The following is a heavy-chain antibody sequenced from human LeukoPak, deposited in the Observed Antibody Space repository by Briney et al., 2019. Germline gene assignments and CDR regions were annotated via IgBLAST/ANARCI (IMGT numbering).Heavy chain of an antibody. CDR2: VGGSGDTT. D-gene: IGHD3-22*01. CDR1: GFTFSTYA. J-gene: IGHJ3*02. V-gene: IGHV3-23*01. Sequence: GGSLRLSCAASGFTFSTYAMSWVRQTPDRGLEWVSTVGGSGDTTYYADSVKGRFTISRDNSKNMLFLQMNSLRAEDTAVYFCARQYYYNTSDAFDIWGQGALVTVSS. CDR3: ARQYYYNTSDAFDI.